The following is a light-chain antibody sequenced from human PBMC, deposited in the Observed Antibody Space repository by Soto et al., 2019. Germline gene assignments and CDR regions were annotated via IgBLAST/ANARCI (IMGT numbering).Light chain of an antibody. CDR1: QSVSSN. V-gene: IGKV3-15*01. CDR2: GSS. J-gene: IGKJ1*01. CDR3: QQYNNWPRT. Sequence: EIVMTQSPATLSVSPGERATLSCRASQSVSSNLVWYQQKPGQAPRLLIYGSSTRATGIPASFSGGGSGTEFTLTISSLQSEDFAVYYCQQYNNWPRTFGQGTKVEIK.